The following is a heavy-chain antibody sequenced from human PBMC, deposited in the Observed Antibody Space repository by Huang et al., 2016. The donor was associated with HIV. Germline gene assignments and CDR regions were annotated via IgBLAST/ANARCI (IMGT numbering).Heavy chain of an antibody. J-gene: IGHJ4*02. CDR1: GGSFSGYY. Sequence: QVQLRQWGAGLVKPSETLSLTCAVYGGSFSGYYWTWIRQSQGKGLEWIGEINHIGKTNYQPSLKSRVTISKDTAKNQFCLQLTAVSAADTGVYFCAREKAADSDWYGVYYFDYWGEGALVTVTS. CDR3: AREKAADSDWYGVYYFDY. V-gene: IGHV4-34*01. CDR2: INHIGKT. D-gene: IGHD6-19*01.